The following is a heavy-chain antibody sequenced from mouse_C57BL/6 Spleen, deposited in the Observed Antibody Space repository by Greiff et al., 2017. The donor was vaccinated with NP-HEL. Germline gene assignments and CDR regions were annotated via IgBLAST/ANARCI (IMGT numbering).Heavy chain of an antibody. CDR3: VYYDYDKAY. J-gene: IGHJ3*01. V-gene: IGHV1-54*01. D-gene: IGHD2-4*01. CDR2: INPGSGGT. Sequence: VQLKQSGAELVRPGTSVKVSCKASGYAFTNYLIEWVKQRPGQGLEWIGVINPGSGGTNYNEKFKGKATLTADKSSSTAYMQLSSLTSEDSAVYFCVYYDYDKAYWGQGTLVTVSA. CDR1: GYAFTNYL.